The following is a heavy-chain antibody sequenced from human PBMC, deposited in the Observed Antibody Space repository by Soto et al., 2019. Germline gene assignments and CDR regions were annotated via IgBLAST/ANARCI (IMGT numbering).Heavy chain of an antibody. V-gene: IGHV3-30-3*01. CDR1: GFTFSSYA. Sequence: QVQLVESGGGVVQPGRSLRLSCAASGFTFSSYAMHWVRQAPGKGLEWVAVISYDGSNKYYADSVKGRFTISRDNSKNTLYLQMNSLRAENPAVYYCAMGDVGYDYSIRVDYLGQGTLVTVSS. D-gene: IGHD4-4*01. CDR2: ISYDGSNK. CDR3: AMGDVGYDYSIRVDY. J-gene: IGHJ4*02.